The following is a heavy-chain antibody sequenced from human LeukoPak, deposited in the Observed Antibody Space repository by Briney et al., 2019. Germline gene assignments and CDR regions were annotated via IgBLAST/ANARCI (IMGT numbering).Heavy chain of an antibody. V-gene: IGHV1-69*05. CDR3: ARARRYYGSGSWFYYYMDV. CDR2: IIPIFGTA. CDR1: GGTFTSYA. Sequence: SVKVSCKASGGTFTSYAISWVRQAPGQGLEWVGGIIPIFGTANYAQKFQGRVTITTDESTSTAYMELSSLRSEDTAVYYCARARRYYGSGSWFYYYMDVWGKGTTVTVSS. D-gene: IGHD3-10*01. J-gene: IGHJ6*03.